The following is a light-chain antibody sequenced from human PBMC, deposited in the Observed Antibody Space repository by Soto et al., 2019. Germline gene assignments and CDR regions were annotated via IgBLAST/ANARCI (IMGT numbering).Light chain of an antibody. CDR2: GAS. V-gene: IGKV3-15*01. Sequence: EIVMTQSPASLSVSPGETATLSCRASQSISNSLAWYQQKPGQAPSLLIYGASTRGTGIPARFSGSGSGTEFTLTISSLQSEDSALYYCQQYNNWPPRTFGQGTKLEIK. CDR1: QSISNS. CDR3: QQYNNWPPRT. J-gene: IGKJ2*01.